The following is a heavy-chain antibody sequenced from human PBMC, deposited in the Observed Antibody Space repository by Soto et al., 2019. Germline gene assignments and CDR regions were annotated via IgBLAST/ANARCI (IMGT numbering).Heavy chain of an antibody. V-gene: IGHV4-31*11. CDR2: IYYSGST. CDR3: ARDLRITMVRGFYYGMDV. Sequence: PSETLSLTCAVYGGSISSGGYYWSWIRQHPGKALEWIGYIYYSGSTYYNPSLKSRVTISVDTSKNQFSLKLSSVTAADTAVYYCARDLRITMVRGFYYGMDVWGQGTTVTVSS. D-gene: IGHD3-10*01. J-gene: IGHJ6*02. CDR1: GGSISSGGYY.